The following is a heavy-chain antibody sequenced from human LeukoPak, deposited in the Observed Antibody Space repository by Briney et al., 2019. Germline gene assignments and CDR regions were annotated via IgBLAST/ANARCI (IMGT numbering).Heavy chain of an antibody. CDR1: GFTFSSYG. J-gene: IGHJ4*02. V-gene: IGHV3-30*02. D-gene: IGHD6-19*01. CDR3: ARDPPLRDGFIAVADY. CDR2: IRYDGSNK. Sequence: PGGSLRLSCAASGFTFSSYGMHWVRQAPGKGLEWVAFIRYDGSNKYYADSVKGRFTISRDNSKNTLYLQMNSLRAEDTAVYYCARDPPLRDGFIAVADYWGQGTLVTVSS.